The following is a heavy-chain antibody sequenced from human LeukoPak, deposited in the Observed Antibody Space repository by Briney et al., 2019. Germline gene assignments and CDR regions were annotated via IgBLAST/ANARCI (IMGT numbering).Heavy chain of an antibody. CDR2: IVVGSGNT. Sequence: GTSVKVSHKASGLTFTSSAVQTVRQARGQRLEWIGWIVVGSGNTNYAQKFQERVTITRDMSTSTAYMELSSLRSEDTAVYYCAVEPMVGGYYSGPRNLVTVSS. J-gene: IGHJ4*02. D-gene: IGHD3-10*02. V-gene: IGHV1-58*01. CDR1: GLTFTSSA. CDR3: AVEPMVGGYY.